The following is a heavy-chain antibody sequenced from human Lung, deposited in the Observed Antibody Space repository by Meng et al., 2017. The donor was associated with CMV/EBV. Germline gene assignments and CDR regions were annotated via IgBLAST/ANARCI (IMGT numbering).Heavy chain of an antibody. CDR3: ARDGAGGGNYDAFDI. D-gene: IGHD4-23*01. Sequence: GFVVSNYWMHWVRQATGEGLGWVSRVHSDESTVSYADSAKGRFTISRDNAKNTLYLQMSSLRAEDTAVYYCARDGAGGGNYDAFDIWGQGTMVTVSS. V-gene: IGHV3-74*01. CDR1: GFVVSNYW. CDR2: VHSDESTV. J-gene: IGHJ3*02.